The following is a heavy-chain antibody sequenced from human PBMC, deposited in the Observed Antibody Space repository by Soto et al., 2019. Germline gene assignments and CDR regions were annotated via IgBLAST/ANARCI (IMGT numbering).Heavy chain of an antibody. CDR2: INPNSGGT. CDR1: GYTFTGYY. CDR3: ARGLLKQQRGWGYYYGMDV. D-gene: IGHD6-13*01. J-gene: IGHJ6*02. V-gene: IGHV1-2*02. Sequence: ASVKVSCKASGYTFTGYYMHWVRQAPGQGLEWMGWINPNSGGTNYAQKFQGRVTMTRDTSISTAYMELGRLRSDDTAVYYCARGLLKQQRGWGYYYGMDVWGQGTTVTVSS.